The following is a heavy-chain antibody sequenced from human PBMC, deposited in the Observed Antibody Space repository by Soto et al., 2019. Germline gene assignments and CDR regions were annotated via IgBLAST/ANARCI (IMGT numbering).Heavy chain of an antibody. CDR3: ARVFCGAGTGYSDY. Sequence: EASVKVSSKASGNSLTALYLYGVRQAPGQGLEGMGWINPNTGATHYTRTFKGRVTMTRDTSITKAYMELSRLKSDDTDVYYCARVFCGAGTGYSDYWGQGTLVTVSS. V-gene: IGHV1-2*02. CDR2: INPNTGAT. D-gene: IGHD6-13*01. CDR1: GNSLTALY. J-gene: IGHJ4*02.